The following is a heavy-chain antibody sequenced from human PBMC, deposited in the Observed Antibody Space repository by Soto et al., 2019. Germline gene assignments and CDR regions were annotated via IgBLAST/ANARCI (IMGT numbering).Heavy chain of an antibody. Sequence: EVQLVESGGGLVQPGRSLRLSCAASGFTFDDYAMHWVRQAPGKGLEWVSGISWNSGSIGYADSVKGRFTISRDNVKKYMYLPMSSLRGEDAALYYCAKDSHFGYYGDYVGGDYYFDYWGKGTLVTVSS. CDR2: ISWNSGSI. CDR3: AKDSHFGYYGDYVGGDYYFDY. J-gene: IGHJ4*02. D-gene: IGHD4-17*01. V-gene: IGHV3-9*01. CDR1: GFTFDDYA.